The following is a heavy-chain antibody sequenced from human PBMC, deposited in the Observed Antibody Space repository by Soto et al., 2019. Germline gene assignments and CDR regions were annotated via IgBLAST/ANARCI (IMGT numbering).Heavy chain of an antibody. J-gene: IGHJ4*02. Sequence: QVQLVQSGAEVKKTGASVKVSCKASGYTFTSYGLSWVRQAPGQGLEWMGWISGYNGDINYAPKLQGRVTITRDTSTSTAYMELRSPRSDDTAIYYCARGSPFHNWGQGTLITVSS. CDR1: GYTFTSYG. CDR3: ARGSPFHN. V-gene: IGHV1-18*01. CDR2: ISGYNGDI.